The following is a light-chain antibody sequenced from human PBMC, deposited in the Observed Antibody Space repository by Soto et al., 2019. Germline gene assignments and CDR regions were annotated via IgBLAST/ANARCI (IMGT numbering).Light chain of an antibody. J-gene: IGLJ3*02. Sequence: QSALTQPASVSGSPGQSITISCTGTSSDVGSYNLVSWYQQNPGKAPRLMIYEVSKRPSGVSNRFSGSKSGNTASLTISGLQAEDEADYYCCSYAGTSVFGGGTEVTVL. CDR1: SSDVGSYNL. CDR3: CSYAGTSV. CDR2: EVS. V-gene: IGLV2-23*02.